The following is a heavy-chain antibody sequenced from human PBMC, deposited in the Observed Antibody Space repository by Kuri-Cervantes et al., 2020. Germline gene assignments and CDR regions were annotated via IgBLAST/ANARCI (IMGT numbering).Heavy chain of an antibody. J-gene: IGHJ4*02. Sequence: GESLKVSCKASGYTFTSYGISWVRQAPGQGLEWMGWISAYNGNTNYAQKLQGRVTMTTDTSTSTAYMELRSLRSNDTAVYYCARPFGYYFDYWGQGTLVTVSS. CDR2: ISAYNGNT. D-gene: IGHD3-10*01. V-gene: IGHV1-18*01. CDR3: ARPFGYYFDY. CDR1: GYTFTSYG.